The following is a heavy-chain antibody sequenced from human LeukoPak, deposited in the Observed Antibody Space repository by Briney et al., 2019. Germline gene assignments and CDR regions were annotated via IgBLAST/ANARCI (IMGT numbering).Heavy chain of an antibody. J-gene: IGHJ4*02. CDR1: GYTFTSYG. Sequence: ASVKVSCKASGYTFTSYGISWVRQAPGQGLEWMGWISAYNGNTNYAQKLQGRVTMTTDTSASTAYMELRSLRSDDTAVYYCARVPEDIVVVPAALPDYWGQGTLVTVSS. D-gene: IGHD2-2*01. V-gene: IGHV1-18*01. CDR2: ISAYNGNT. CDR3: ARVPEDIVVVPAALPDY.